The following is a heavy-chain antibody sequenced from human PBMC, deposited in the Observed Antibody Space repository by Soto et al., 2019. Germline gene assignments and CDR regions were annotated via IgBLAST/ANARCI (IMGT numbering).Heavy chain of an antibody. CDR3: ARDSSITRGYFDL. CDR1: GGSISSGDYY. CDR2: IYYSGST. V-gene: IGHV4-30-4*01. D-gene: IGHD3-10*01. Sequence: QVQLQESGPGLVKPSQTLSLTCTVSGGSISSGDYYWSWIRQPPGKGLEWIGYIYYSGSTYYNPYTKGRVTISVDTSKNQFSRKLSSVTAADTAVYYCARDSSITRGYFDLWGRGTLVTVSS. J-gene: IGHJ2*01.